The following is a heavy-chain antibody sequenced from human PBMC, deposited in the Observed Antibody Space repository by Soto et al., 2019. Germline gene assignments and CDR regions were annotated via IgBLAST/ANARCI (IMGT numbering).Heavy chain of an antibody. J-gene: IGHJ4*02. V-gene: IGHV3-23*01. CDR3: AKALVPALTAKFGY. D-gene: IGHD5-18*01. CDR1: GFIFNNYA. Sequence: GGSLRLSCAASGFIFNNYAMTWVRQDPGKGLECVSTVTASGGGTFYADSVKGRFTISRDNSRNTLHLQMSGLRVEDTALYYCAKALVPALTAKFGYWGQGTLVTVYS. CDR2: VTASGGGT.